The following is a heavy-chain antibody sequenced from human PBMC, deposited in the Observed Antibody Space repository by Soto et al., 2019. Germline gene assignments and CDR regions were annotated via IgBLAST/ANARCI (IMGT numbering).Heavy chain of an antibody. CDR3: ARDNGYSSGWYRYHDY. CDR1: GGTFSSYA. D-gene: IGHD6-19*01. V-gene: IGHV1-69*06. CDR2: IIPIFGTA. J-gene: IGHJ4*02. Sequence: QVQLVQSGAEVKKPGSSVKVSCKASGGTFSSYAISWVRQAPGQGLEWMGGIIPIFGTANYAQKFQGRVTITADKSTSTAYMELSSLRSEDTGVYYCARDNGYSSGWYRYHDYWGQGTLVTVSS.